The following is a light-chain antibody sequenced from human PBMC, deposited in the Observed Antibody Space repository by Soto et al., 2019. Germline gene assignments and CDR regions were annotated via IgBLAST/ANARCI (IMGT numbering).Light chain of an antibody. Sequence: QSALTQPASVSGSPGQSITISCTGTSSDVGNYNYVSWYQQHPGKAPKLMIYDVSNRPSGVSNRFSGSKSGNTASLTISGLQAEDEADYYCSSYTSSSTLDVVFGVGTKLTVL. J-gene: IGLJ2*01. V-gene: IGLV2-14*03. CDR1: SSDVGNYNY. CDR3: SSYTSSSTLDVV. CDR2: DVS.